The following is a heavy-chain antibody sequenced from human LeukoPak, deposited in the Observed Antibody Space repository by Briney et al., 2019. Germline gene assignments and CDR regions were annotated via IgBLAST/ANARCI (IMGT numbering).Heavy chain of an antibody. Sequence: PGGSLRLSCAASGFTFSSHWMHWVRQAPGKGLVWISRISSDGSTTDYADSVKGRFTISRDSAKKTLYLQMHSLRADDSAVYYCTRDRSPSEYTNYERAYYYGMDVWGQGTTVTVSS. CDR1: GFTFSSHW. J-gene: IGHJ6*02. CDR2: ISSDGSTT. CDR3: TRDRSPSEYTNYERAYYYGMDV. V-gene: IGHV3-74*01. D-gene: IGHD1-7*01.